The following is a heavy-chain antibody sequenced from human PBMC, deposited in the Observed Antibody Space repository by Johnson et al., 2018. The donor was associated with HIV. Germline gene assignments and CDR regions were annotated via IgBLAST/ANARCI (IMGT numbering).Heavy chain of an antibody. CDR3: AKDDNLGVWYSDAFDV. CDR1: GITVSSNY. V-gene: IGHV3-66*02. CDR2: IFTVGDV. Sequence: VQLVESGGGLAQPGGSLRLSCAASGITVSSNYMSWVRQAPGKGLEWVSVIFTVGDVYYADSVKGRFTMSRDNSKITLNLQMNSLRAEDTAIYYCAKDDNLGVWYSDAFDVWGQGTVVTVSS. D-gene: IGHD6-19*01. J-gene: IGHJ3*01.